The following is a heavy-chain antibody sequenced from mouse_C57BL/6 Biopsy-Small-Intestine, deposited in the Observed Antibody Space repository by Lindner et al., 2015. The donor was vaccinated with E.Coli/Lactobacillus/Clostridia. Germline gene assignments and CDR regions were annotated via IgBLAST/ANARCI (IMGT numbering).Heavy chain of an antibody. V-gene: IGHV3-8*01. CDR3: ARYRLLKGMDY. J-gene: IGHJ4*01. D-gene: IGHD3-2*02. Sequence: VQLQESGPGLAKPSQTLSLTCSVTGCSITSDYWNWIREFPGNKLEYMGYISYSGSTYYNPSLKSRISITRDTSKNQYYLQLNSVTTEDTATYYCARYRLLKGMDYWGQGTSVTVSS. CDR1: GCSITSDY. CDR2: ISYSGST.